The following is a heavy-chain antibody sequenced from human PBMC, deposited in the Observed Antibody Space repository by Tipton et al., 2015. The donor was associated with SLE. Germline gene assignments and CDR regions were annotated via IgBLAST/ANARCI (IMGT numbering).Heavy chain of an antibody. D-gene: IGHD4-11*01. CDR2: VSYSGSS. Sequence: TLSLTCTVSGGSISTYYWSWLRQTPGKGLEWIGYVSYSGSSKYNPSLESRVSISIDTSKNQFSLKLRSVTAADTAVYYCARGEDDYHSKGGWMDPWGQGTLVTVSS. CDR3: ARGEDDYHSKGGWMDP. CDR1: GGSISTYY. J-gene: IGHJ5*02. V-gene: IGHV4-59*01.